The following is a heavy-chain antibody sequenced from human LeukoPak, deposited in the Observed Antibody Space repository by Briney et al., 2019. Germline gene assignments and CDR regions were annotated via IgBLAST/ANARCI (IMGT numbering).Heavy chain of an antibody. Sequence: PGRSLRLSCAASGFTFSGYGMHWVRQAPGKGLEWVAVISYDGSNKYYAGSVKGRFTISRDNSKNTLYLQMNSLRAEDTAVYYCAKVREGYDILTGYFDYWGQGTLVTVSS. CDR3: AKVREGYDILTGYFDY. J-gene: IGHJ4*02. D-gene: IGHD3-9*01. CDR1: GFTFSGYG. CDR2: ISYDGSNK. V-gene: IGHV3-30*18.